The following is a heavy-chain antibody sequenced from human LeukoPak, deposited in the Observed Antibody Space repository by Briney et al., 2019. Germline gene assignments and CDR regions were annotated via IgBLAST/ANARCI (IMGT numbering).Heavy chain of an antibody. V-gene: IGHV4-4*07. CDR1: GGSISSYY. CDR3: ARSQLRGYCYMDV. Sequence: SETPSLTCTVSGGSISSYYWGWIRQPAGKGLEWIGRIYTSGSTNYNPSLKSGVTMSVDTSKTQFSLKLSSVTDADTAVYYCARSQLRGYCYMDVWGKGTTVTVSS. J-gene: IGHJ6*03. D-gene: IGHD2-2*01. CDR2: IYTSGST.